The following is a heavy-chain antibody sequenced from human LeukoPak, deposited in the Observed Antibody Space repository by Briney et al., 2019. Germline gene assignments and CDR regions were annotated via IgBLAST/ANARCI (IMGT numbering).Heavy chain of an antibody. D-gene: IGHD3-3*01. CDR1: GGTFSSYA. CDR2: IIPIFGTA. CDR3: ASSRSQVGHFGVVTDYYFDY. Sequence: ASVKVSCKASGGTFSSYAISWVRQAPGQGLEWMGGIIPIFGTANYAHKFQGRVTITTDESTSTAYMERSRLRSDDTAVYYCASSRSQVGHFGVVTDYYFDYWGQGTLVTVSS. J-gene: IGHJ4*02. V-gene: IGHV1-69*05.